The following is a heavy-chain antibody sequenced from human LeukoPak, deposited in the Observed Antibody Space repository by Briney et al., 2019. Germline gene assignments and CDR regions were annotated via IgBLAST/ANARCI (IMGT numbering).Heavy chain of an antibody. J-gene: IGHJ6*02. D-gene: IGHD1-26*01. Sequence: GRSLRLSCAVSGFTFHDYAMHWVRQAPGKGLEWVSGLSWNSGNKAYADSVKGRFTISRDNAKNSLYLQMNSLRAEDTAFYYCAKSSGMTWYYYGMDVWGQGTTVTVSS. CDR2: LSWNSGNK. CDR3: AKSSGMTWYYYGMDV. V-gene: IGHV3-9*01. CDR1: GFTFHDYA.